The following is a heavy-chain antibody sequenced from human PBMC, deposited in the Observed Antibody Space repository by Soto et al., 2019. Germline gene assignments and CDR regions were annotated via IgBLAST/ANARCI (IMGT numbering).Heavy chain of an antibody. CDR2: IYYSGST. Sequence: SETLSLTCTVSGGSISSYYWSWIRQPPGKGLEWIGYIYYSGSTNYNPSLKSRVTISVDTSKNQFSLKLSSVTAADTAVYYCARDRDSSGWYYFDYWGQGTLVTVSS. V-gene: IGHV4-59*01. CDR3: ARDRDSSGWYYFDY. CDR1: GGSISSYY. J-gene: IGHJ4*02. D-gene: IGHD6-19*01.